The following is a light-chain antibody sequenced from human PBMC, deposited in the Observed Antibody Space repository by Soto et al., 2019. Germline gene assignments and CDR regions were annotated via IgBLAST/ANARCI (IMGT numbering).Light chain of an antibody. CDR1: QSVSSSY. J-gene: IGKJ1*01. V-gene: IGKV3-20*01. CDR3: QQYGSSPGT. CDR2: DAS. Sequence: EIVLTQSPGTLSLSPGERATLSCRASQSVSSSYLAWYQQKPGQAPRLLIYDASTRATGIPDRFSGSGSGTDFTLTISRLEPEDFAVFYCQQYGSSPGTFGPGNKVEIK.